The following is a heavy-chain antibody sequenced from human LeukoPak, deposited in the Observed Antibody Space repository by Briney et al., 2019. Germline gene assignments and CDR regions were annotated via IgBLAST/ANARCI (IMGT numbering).Heavy chain of an antibody. CDR1: AFTFSTYS. Sequence: GGSLRLSCAASAFTFSTYSINWVRQAPGKGLEWVSSISSSRSYISYADSVKGRFTISRDNAKNSLYLQMNSLRVEDTAVYYCARGDSTGAFDIWGQGTMVTVSS. V-gene: IGHV3-21*01. CDR2: ISSSRSYI. D-gene: IGHD1-14*01. CDR3: ARGDSTGAFDI. J-gene: IGHJ3*02.